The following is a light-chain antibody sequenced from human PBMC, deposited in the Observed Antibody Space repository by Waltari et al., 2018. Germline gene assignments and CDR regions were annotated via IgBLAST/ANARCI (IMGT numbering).Light chain of an antibody. CDR1: SSNIGSSY. CDR3: AAWDDSLSGPV. Sequence: QSILTQPPSASGTPGQRVTISCSGSSSNIGSSYVFWYQQLPGTAPKLLIYINNRRPSGVPDRFSGSKSATSASLAISGLRSEDEADYYCAAWDDSLSGPVFGGGTKVTVL. CDR2: INN. J-gene: IGLJ3*02. V-gene: IGLV1-47*01.